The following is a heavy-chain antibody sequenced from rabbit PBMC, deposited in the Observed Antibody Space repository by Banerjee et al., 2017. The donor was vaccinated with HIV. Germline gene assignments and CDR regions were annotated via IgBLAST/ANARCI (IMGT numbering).Heavy chain of an antibody. CDR3: ARDRAGSALYFKL. Sequence: QSLEESGGDLVKPGASLTLTCTASGFTISGSYWISWVRQAPGKGLEWIAHIFGTGSATTYYASWAKGRFTISKTSSTTVTLQMTSLTAADTATYFCARDRAGSALYFKLWGPGTLVTV. J-gene: IGHJ4*01. D-gene: IGHD4-2*01. CDR2: IFGTGSATT. CDR1: GFTISGSYW. V-gene: IGHV1S40*01.